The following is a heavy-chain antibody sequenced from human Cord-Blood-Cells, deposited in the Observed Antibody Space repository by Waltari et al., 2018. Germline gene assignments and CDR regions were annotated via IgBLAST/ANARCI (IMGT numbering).Heavy chain of an antibody. D-gene: IGHD3-10*01. V-gene: IGHV3-23*01. CDR2: ISGSGGST. J-gene: IGHJ4*02. CDR3: AKDRKVTMVRGVINY. CDR1: GFTFSSYA. Sequence: EVQLLESGGGLVQPGGSLRLSCAASGFTFSSYAMSWVRQDPGKGLEWVSAISGSGGSTYYADSVKGRFTISRGNSKNTLYLQMNSLRAEDTAVYYCAKDRKVTMVRGVINYWGQGTLVTVSS.